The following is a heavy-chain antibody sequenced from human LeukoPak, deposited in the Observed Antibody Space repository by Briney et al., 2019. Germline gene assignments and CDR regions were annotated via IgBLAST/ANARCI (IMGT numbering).Heavy chain of an antibody. CDR2: FKTNSGQV. CDR1: GFTFSDYA. V-gene: IGHV3-23*01. Sequence: GRSLRLSCVASGFTFSDYAMNWVRQAPGKGLEWVSTFKTNSGQVYHAEFVRGRFTISRDNSKNTVYLQMSSLRAEDTALYYCARSVPDYTRFDYWGQGALVTVSP. J-gene: IGHJ4*02. CDR3: ARSVPDYTRFDY. D-gene: IGHD4-11*01.